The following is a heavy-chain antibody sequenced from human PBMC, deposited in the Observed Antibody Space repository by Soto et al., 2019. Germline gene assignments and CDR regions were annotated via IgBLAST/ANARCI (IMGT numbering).Heavy chain of an antibody. CDR1: GGSFSGHF. J-gene: IGHJ4*02. CDR3: ARLKGSGPPLDY. Sequence: SETLSLTCTVSGGSFSGHFWSWIRQPPGKGLEWIGYIYSSGSTNYNPSLESRVTISVDTSKNQFSLKLTSVTAADTAVYYCARLKGSGPPLDYWGQGALVTV. D-gene: IGHD6-19*01. V-gene: IGHV4-59*08. CDR2: IYSSGST.